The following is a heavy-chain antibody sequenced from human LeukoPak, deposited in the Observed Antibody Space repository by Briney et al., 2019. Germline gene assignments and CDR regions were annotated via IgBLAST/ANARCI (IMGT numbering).Heavy chain of an antibody. CDR2: IKQDGSEK. V-gene: IGHV3-7*02. CDR1: GFTFSRYW. Sequence: GGSLRLSCAASGFTFSRYWISWVRQAPGKGLEWVANIKQDGSEKYYVDSVKGRCTISRDNAKNSLYLQMNSLRAEVTAVYYCAGGMYSGSFDPWGQGTLVTVSS. CDR3: AGGMYSGSFDP. D-gene: IGHD1-26*01. J-gene: IGHJ5*02.